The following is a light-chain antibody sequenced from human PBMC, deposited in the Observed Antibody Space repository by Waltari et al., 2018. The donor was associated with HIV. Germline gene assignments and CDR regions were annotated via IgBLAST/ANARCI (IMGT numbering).Light chain of an antibody. CDR3: QQYNKWPFT. J-gene: IGKJ5*01. V-gene: IGKV3-15*01. CDR1: QSVRNN. CDR2: GAS. Sequence: EIVLTQFPATLSVSPGARATLSCRASQSVRNNLAWYQQKPGQAPRLVIQGASTRATVIPSRFSGSGSGTDFTLTISSLQSEDFAIYYCQQYNKWPFTFGQGTRLEIK.